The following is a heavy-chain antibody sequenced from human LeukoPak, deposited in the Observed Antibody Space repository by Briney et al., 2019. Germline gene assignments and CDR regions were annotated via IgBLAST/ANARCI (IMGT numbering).Heavy chain of an antibody. CDR2: ISYDGSNK. CDR1: GFTFSSYA. CDR3: ARSPAPPLEYIN. V-gene: IGHV3-30-3*01. Sequence: GGSLRLSCAASGFTFSSYAMHWVRQASGKGLEWVAVISYDGSNKYYADSVKGRFTISRDNSKNTLYLQMNSLRAEDTAVYYCARSPAPPLEYINWGQGTLVTVSS. J-gene: IGHJ1*01. D-gene: IGHD6-6*01.